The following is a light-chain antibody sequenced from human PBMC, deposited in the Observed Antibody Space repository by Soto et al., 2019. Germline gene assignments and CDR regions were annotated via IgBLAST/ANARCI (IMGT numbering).Light chain of an antibody. CDR1: QSVRSN. CDR2: GAS. Sequence: EIVMTQSPATLSVSPGDGATLSCRASQSVRSNVAWYQQKPGQAPRLLIYGASTRATGIPARFSGSGSGTDFTLTISSLQSEDVAVYYCQHYNTWPLYSFGQGTKLEIK. J-gene: IGKJ2*01. V-gene: IGKV3-15*01. CDR3: QHYNTWPLYS.